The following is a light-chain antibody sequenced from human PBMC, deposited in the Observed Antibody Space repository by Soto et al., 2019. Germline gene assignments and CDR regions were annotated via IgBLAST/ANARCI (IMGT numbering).Light chain of an antibody. Sequence: EIVLTQSPGTLSLSPGERATLSCRASQSVSSYYLAWYQQKPGQAPRLLIYGASSRATGIPDRFSGSGSGIDFTLTISRLEPEDFAVYYCKQYKEWPPFTFGQGTRLEIK. CDR3: KQYKEWPPFT. V-gene: IGKV3-20*01. CDR2: GAS. J-gene: IGKJ5*01. CDR1: QSVSSYY.